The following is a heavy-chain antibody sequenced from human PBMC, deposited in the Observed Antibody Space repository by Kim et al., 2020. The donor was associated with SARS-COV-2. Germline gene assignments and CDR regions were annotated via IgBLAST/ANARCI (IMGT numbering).Heavy chain of an antibody. J-gene: IGHJ4*02. Sequence: SIRDRFTISRDKPKNTLYLKMNSLRAEDTAVYYCATKGRSVRGVPSANDYWGQGTLVTVSS. D-gene: IGHD3-10*01. V-gene: IGHV3-23*01. CDR3: ATKGRSVRGVPSANDY.